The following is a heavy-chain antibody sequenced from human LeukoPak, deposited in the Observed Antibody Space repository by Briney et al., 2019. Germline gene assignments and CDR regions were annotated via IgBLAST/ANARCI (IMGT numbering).Heavy chain of an antibody. Sequence: GGSLRLSCAASGFTFSSHSMNWVRQAPGKGLEWVSYISSSSSTIYYADSVKGRFAISRDNAKNSLYLQMNSLRAEDTAVCYCARGAYYYEDWGQGTLVTVSS. CDR2: ISSSSSTI. CDR1: GFTFSSHS. J-gene: IGHJ4*02. D-gene: IGHD3-22*01. CDR3: ARGAYYYED. V-gene: IGHV3-48*01.